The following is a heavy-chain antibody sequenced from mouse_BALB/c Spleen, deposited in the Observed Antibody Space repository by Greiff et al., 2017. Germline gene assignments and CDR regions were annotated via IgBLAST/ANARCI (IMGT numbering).Heavy chain of an antibody. CDR1: GYTFTNYW. J-gene: IGHJ4*01. D-gene: IGHD2-1*01. CDR3: ARGDYGNYWMDY. CDR2: IYPGGGYT. V-gene: IGHV1-63*02. Sequence: VQLQQSGAELVRPGTSVKISCKASGYTFTNYWLGWVKQRPGHGLEWIGDIYPGGGYTNYNEKFKGKATLTADTSSSTAYMQLSSLTSEDSAVYFCARGDYGNYWMDYWGQGTSVTVSS.